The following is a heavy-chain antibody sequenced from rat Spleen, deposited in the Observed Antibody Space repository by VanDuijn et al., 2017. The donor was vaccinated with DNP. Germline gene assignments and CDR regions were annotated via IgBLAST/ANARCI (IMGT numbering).Heavy chain of an antibody. J-gene: IGHJ3*01. CDR1: GFTFSNYD. D-gene: IGHD1-11*01. Sequence: EVQLVESGGGLVQPGRSLKVSCAASGFTFSNYDMAWVRQAPTKGLEWVATVIYDGSNTFYRDSVKGRFTISRDNAKSTLYLQRDSLRSEDTATYYCATGVYGGYEDWFAYWGQGTLVTVSS. CDR3: ATGVYGGYEDWFAY. CDR2: VIYDGSNT. V-gene: IGHV5S10*01.